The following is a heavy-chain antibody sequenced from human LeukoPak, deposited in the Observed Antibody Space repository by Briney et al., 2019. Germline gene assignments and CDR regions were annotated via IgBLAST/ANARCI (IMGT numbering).Heavy chain of an antibody. CDR3: ARGKEGPDY. J-gene: IGHJ4*02. CDR1: GGSISGYY. CDR2: IFYSGST. V-gene: IGHV4-59*01. Sequence: SETLSLTCTVSGGSISGYYWSWIRQPTGKGLEWIGYIFYSGSTNYNPSLKSRVTISVDTSKNQFSLRLSSVTAADTALYYCARGKEGPDYWGQGTLVTVPS.